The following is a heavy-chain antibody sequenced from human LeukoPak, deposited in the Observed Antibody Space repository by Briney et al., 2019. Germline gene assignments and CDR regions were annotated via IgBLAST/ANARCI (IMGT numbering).Heavy chain of an antibody. D-gene: IGHD3-22*01. CDR1: GFTFSRYA. J-gene: IGHJ4*02. CDR2: ISYDGSNK. CDR3: ASHYDTSGYHYFDF. V-gene: IGHV3-30-3*01. Sequence: VGSLRLSCAASGFTFSRYAMHWVRQAPGKGLEWVAVISYDGSNKYYADSVKGRFTISRDSSKNTLYLQMNSLRAEDTAVYYCASHYDTSGYHYFDFRGQGTLVTVSS.